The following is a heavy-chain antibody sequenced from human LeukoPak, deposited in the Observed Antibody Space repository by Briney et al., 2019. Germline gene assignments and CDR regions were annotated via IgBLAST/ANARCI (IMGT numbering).Heavy chain of an antibody. CDR3: ARDGGLYSGSYYFDY. CDR2: ISSSSSTI. V-gene: IGHV3-48*02. J-gene: IGHJ4*02. Sequence: GGSLRLSCAASGFTFSSYAMSWVRQAPGKGLEWVSYISSSSSTIYYADSVKGRFTISRDNAKNSLYLQMNSLRDEDTAVYYCARDGGLYSGSYYFDYWGQGTLVTVSS. D-gene: IGHD1-26*01. CDR1: GFTFSSYA.